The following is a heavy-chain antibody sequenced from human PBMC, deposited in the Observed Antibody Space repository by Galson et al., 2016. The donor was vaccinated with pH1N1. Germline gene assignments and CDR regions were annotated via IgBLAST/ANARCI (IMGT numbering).Heavy chain of an antibody. J-gene: IGHJ3*02. Sequence: QSGAEVKKPGESLKISCKGSGYRFSSSWIGWVRQMPGKGLEWMGIIYLGGSLIRYGPSFQGQVTISADKSSNIVYLQWSSLKASDTAIYYCARQNDYGDYRGDALDIWGQGTMVTVSS. V-gene: IGHV5-51*01. CDR2: IYLGGSLI. D-gene: IGHD4-17*01. CDR3: ARQNDYGDYRGDALDI. CDR1: GYRFSSSW.